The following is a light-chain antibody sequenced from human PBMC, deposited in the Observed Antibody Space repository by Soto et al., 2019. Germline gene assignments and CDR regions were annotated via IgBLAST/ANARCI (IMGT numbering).Light chain of an antibody. CDR3: MQALQTPPT. Sequence: DIVMTQSPLSLPVTPGEPASISCRSSQSLLHSNGYNYLDWYLQKPGQSPHLLIYLGSNRASGVPDRFSASGSGTDFTLKISRVEAEDVGVYYCMQALQTPPTFGQGTKVEIK. CDR2: LGS. J-gene: IGKJ1*01. V-gene: IGKV2-28*01. CDR1: QSLLHSNGYNY.